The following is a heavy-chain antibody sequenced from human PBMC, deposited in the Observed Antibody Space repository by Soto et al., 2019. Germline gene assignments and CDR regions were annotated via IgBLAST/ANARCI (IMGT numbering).Heavy chain of an antibody. Sequence: GASVKVSCKASGYTFTSYGISWVRQAPGQGLEWMGWISAYNGNTNYAQKLQGRVTMTTDTSTSTAYMELRSLRSDDTAVYYCARLRLGEFYYYGMDVWGQGTTVTVSS. D-gene: IGHD3-16*01. CDR2: ISAYNGNT. J-gene: IGHJ6*02. CDR3: ARLRLGEFYYYGMDV. CDR1: GYTFTSYG. V-gene: IGHV1-18*01.